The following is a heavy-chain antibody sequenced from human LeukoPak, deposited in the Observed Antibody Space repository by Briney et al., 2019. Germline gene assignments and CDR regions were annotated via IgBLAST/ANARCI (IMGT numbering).Heavy chain of an antibody. CDR3: AKEQSGDSSGWYVPFDY. D-gene: IGHD6-19*01. Sequence: GGSLRLSCTASGFTFSSYGMHWVRQAPGKGLEWVAVISYDGSNKDCAGSVKGRFTIFRDNSKNMLYLQMDSLRAGDTAVYYCAKEQSGDSSGWYVPFDYWGQGTLVTVSS. CDR2: ISYDGSNK. V-gene: IGHV3-30*18. CDR1: GFTFSSYG. J-gene: IGHJ4*02.